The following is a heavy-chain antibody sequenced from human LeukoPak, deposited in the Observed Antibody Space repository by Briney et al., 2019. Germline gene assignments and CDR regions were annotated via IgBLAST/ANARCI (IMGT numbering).Heavy chain of an antibody. V-gene: IGHV1-18*01. D-gene: IGHD3-10*01. CDR1: GYTFTSYG. J-gene: IGHJ4*02. CDR2: ISAYNGNT. CDR3: ARVWGFTMVRGVMGGFFDY. Sequence: ASVKVSCKASGYTFTSYGISWVRQAPGQGLEWMGWISAYNGNTNYAQKLQGRVTMTTDTSTSTAYMELRSLRSDDTAVYYCARVWGFTMVRGVMGGFFDYWGQGTLVTVSS.